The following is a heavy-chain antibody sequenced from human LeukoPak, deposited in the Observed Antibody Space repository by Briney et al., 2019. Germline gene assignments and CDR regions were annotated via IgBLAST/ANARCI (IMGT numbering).Heavy chain of an antibody. J-gene: IGHJ4*02. CDR2: MYDSGST. Sequence: SETLSLTCTVSGGSMSTYYWSWIRQPPGKGLELIGYMYDSGSTNYNPSLKSRVTISVDTSKNQFSLRLSAVAAADTAVYYCARHGGSYTFDLWGQGVLVTVSS. D-gene: IGHD1-26*01. CDR1: GGSMSTYY. V-gene: IGHV4-59*01. CDR3: ARHGGSYTFDL.